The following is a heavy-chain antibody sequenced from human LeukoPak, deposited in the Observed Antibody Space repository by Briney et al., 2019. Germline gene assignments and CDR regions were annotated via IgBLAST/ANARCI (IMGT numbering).Heavy chain of an antibody. J-gene: IGHJ4*02. V-gene: IGHV3-7*01. D-gene: IGHD5-18*01. CDR3: ARWAGVTDY. Sequence: GGSLRLSCAASGFTFENYWMSWVRQAPGKGPEWVANIKQDGSVEHYLDSVKGQFTISRDNAKNSLILQMNGLRAEDTAVYYCARWAGVTDYWGQGTLVTVSS. CDR2: IKQDGSVE. CDR1: GFTFENYW.